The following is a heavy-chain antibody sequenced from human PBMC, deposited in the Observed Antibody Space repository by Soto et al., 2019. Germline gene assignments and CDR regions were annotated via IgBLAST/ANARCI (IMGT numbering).Heavy chain of an antibody. J-gene: IGHJ4*02. Sequence: QVQLQQWGAGLLKPSETLSLTCAVYGGSFSGYYWSWIRQPPGKGLEWIGEINHSGSTNYNPSLQSRVTISVDTSKNQFSLKLSSVTAADTAVYYCARVFVVVVAATSHFDYWGQGTLVTGSS. V-gene: IGHV4-34*01. CDR1: GGSFSGYY. D-gene: IGHD2-15*01. CDR3: ARVFVVVVAATSHFDY. CDR2: INHSGST.